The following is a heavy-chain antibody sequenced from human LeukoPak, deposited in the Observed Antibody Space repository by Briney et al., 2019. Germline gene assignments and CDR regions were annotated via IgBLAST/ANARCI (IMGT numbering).Heavy chain of an antibody. CDR1: GFTFSSYA. V-gene: IGHV3-30*01. D-gene: IGHD5-24*01. Sequence: PGGSLRLSCAASGFTFSSYAMHWVRQAPGKGLQWVAGISYDGSNKYYADSLKGRFTISRDNSKNTLYLQMNSLRAEDTAVYYCARDHNVEMATIFGYWGQGTLVTVSS. CDR2: ISYDGSNK. J-gene: IGHJ4*02. CDR3: ARDHNVEMATIFGY.